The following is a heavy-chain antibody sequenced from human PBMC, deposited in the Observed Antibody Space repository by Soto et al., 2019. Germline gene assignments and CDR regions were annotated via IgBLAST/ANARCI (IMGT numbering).Heavy chain of an antibody. CDR1: GFTFSSYG. J-gene: IGHJ1*01. CDR3: ARLPNKSPQN. Sequence: EVQLVESGGGLVQPGGSLRLSCVAPGFTFSSYGINWVRQAPGKGLVWVSSISNDGSTTSYADPVKGRFTISRDNAKNTLYLQMNSLRAEDTAVYYCARLPNKSPQNWGQGTLVIVSP. CDR2: ISNDGSTT. V-gene: IGHV3-74*01.